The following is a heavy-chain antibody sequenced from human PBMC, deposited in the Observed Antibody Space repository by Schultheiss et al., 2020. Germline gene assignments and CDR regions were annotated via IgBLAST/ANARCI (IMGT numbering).Heavy chain of an antibody. V-gene: IGHV3-30*18. Sequence: SCAASGFTFSSYGMHWVRQAPGKGLEWVAVISYDGSNKYYADSVKGRFTISRDNAKNTLYLQMNSLTTEDTAFYHCGKEGGVWGQGTLVTVSS. J-gene: IGHJ4*02. CDR2: ISYDGSNK. CDR1: GFTFSSYG. CDR3: GKEGGV.